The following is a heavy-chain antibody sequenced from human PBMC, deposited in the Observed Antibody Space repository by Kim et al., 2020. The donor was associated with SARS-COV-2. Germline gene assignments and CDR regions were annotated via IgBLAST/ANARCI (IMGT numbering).Heavy chain of an antibody. CDR2: ISAYNGNT. D-gene: IGHD3-3*01. CDR3: ARGGFLEWLLWDYYYGMDV. V-gene: IGHV1-18*01. CDR1: GYTFTSYG. Sequence: ASVKVSCKASGYTFTSYGISWVRQAPGQGLEWMGWISAYNGNTNYAQKLQGRVTMTTDTSTSTAYMELRSLRSDDTAVYYCARGGFLEWLLWDYYYGMDVWGQGTTVTVSS. J-gene: IGHJ6*02.